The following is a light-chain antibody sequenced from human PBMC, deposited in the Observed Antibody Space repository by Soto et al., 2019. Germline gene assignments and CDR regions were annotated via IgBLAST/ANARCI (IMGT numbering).Light chain of an antibody. CDR3: QQYNSYSWT. CDR1: QSVSSD. Sequence: IVLTQSPATLSLSPGERATLSCRASQSVSSDFAWYQQKPGQAPRLLMFDVSNRAAGIPARFSGSGSGTEFTLTISSLQPDDFATYYCQQYNSYSWTFGQGTKVDIK. V-gene: IGKV3-11*01. CDR2: DVS. J-gene: IGKJ1*01.